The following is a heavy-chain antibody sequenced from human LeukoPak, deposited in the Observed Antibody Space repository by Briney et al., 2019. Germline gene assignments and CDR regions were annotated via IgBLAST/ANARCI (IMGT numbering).Heavy chain of an antibody. CDR2: ISDDGSST. Sequence: GGSLRLSCAGSGFTFSGYWMHWVRQVAGKGLVWVARISDDGSSTTSTIYADSVKGRFTISRDNAKNTLYLQMNSLRAEDTAVYYCARANYGDYFDYWGQGTLVTVSS. CDR1: GFTFSGYW. J-gene: IGHJ4*02. D-gene: IGHD4-17*01. V-gene: IGHV3-74*01. CDR3: ARANYGDYFDY.